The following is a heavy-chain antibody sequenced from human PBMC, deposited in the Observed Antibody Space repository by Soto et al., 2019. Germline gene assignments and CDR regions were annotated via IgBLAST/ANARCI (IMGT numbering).Heavy chain of an antibody. D-gene: IGHD2-2*01. V-gene: IGHV3-33*01. CDR3: ARERAAMFAFDI. J-gene: IGHJ3*02. Sequence: PGGSLRLSCAASGFTFSSYGMHWVRQAPGKGLEWVAVIWYDGSNKYYADSVKGRFTISRDNSKNTLYLQMNSLRAEDTAVYYCARERAAMFAFDIWGQGTMVTVSS. CDR1: GFTFSSYG. CDR2: IWYDGSNK.